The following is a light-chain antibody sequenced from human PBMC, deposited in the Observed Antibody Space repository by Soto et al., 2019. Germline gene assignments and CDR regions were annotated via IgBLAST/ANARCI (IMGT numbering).Light chain of an antibody. V-gene: IGKV4-1*01. CDR3: QQYYSIPWT. Sequence: DIVMAQSPDSLAVSLGERATINCKSSQSVLFSSNNENYLAWYQQKPGQAPKLLIYRASTREFGVPERFSGSWSGTDFTLTISSLQAEDVAVYYCQQYYSIPWTFGQGTKVEVK. J-gene: IGKJ1*01. CDR2: RAS. CDR1: QSVLFSSNNENY.